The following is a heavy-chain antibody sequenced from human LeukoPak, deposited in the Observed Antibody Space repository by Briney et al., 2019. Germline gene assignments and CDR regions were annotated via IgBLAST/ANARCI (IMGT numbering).Heavy chain of an antibody. J-gene: IGHJ6*03. CDR2: IYYSGST. D-gene: IGHD6-13*01. CDR3: ARSSSSWYYYYYMDV. V-gene: IGHV4-59*11. Sequence: PSETLSLTCTVSGGSISSHYWSWIRQPPGKGLEWIGYIYYSGSTNYNPSLKSRVTISVDTSKNQFSLKLSSVTAADTAVYYCARSSSSWYYYYYMDVWGKGTTVTVSS. CDR1: GGSISSHY.